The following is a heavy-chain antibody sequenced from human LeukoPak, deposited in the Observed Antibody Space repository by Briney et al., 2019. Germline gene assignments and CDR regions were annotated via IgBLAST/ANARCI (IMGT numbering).Heavy chain of an antibody. V-gene: IGHV4-39*01. CDR1: GGSISSASNY. CDR3: ARSTDGTTSSGWYVDY. D-gene: IGHD6-19*01. J-gene: IGHJ4*02. CDR2: IYYSGST. Sequence: KSSETLSLTCAVSGGSISSASNYWGWIRQPPGKGLEWIGTIYYSGSTYYNPSLKSRVTISIDTSTNQFSLRLSSVTAADTAVFYCARSTDGTTSSGWYVDYWGQGTLVTVSS.